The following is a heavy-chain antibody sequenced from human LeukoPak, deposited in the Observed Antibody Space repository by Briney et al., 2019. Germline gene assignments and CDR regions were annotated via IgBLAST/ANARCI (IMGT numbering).Heavy chain of an antibody. CDR3: ARDSYYYDSSGYYRFDY. Sequence: SETLSLTCTVSGGSISSYYWSWIRQPAGKGLEWIGRIYTSGSTNYTPSLKSRVTMSVDTSKNQFSLKLSSVTAADTAVYYCARDSYYYDSSGYYRFDYWGQGTLVTVSS. CDR2: IYTSGST. J-gene: IGHJ4*02. V-gene: IGHV4-4*07. D-gene: IGHD3-22*01. CDR1: GGSISSYY.